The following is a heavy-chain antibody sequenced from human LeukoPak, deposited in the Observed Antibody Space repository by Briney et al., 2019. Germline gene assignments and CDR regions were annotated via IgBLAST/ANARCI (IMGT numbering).Heavy chain of an antibody. CDR2: INPNSGGT. V-gene: IGHV1-2*02. CDR3: AGGYSSSTSQCSGGSHDY. CDR1: GYTFTSYV. J-gene: IGHJ4*02. D-gene: IGHD2-2*01. Sequence: GASVKVSCKASGYTFTSYVISWVRQAPGQGLEWMGWINPNSGGTNYAQKFQGRVTMTRDTSISTAYMELSRLRSDDTAVYYCAGGYSSSTSQCSGGSHDYWGQGTLVTVSS.